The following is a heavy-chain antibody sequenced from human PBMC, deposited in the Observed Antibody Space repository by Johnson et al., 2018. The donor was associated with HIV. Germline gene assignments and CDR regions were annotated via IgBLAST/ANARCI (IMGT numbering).Heavy chain of an antibody. D-gene: IGHD6-19*01. CDR1: GFTFSSYG. Sequence: VQLVESGGGVVQPGGSLRLSCAASGFTFSSYGMHWVRQAPGKGLELVASIRYDGGNKYYADSVKGRFTISRDNSKNSLYLQMNSLRAEDTALYYCAKDLRQWLVDALDLWGQGTMVTVSS. J-gene: IGHJ3*01. CDR3: AKDLRQWLVDALDL. CDR2: IRYDGGNK. V-gene: IGHV3-30*02.